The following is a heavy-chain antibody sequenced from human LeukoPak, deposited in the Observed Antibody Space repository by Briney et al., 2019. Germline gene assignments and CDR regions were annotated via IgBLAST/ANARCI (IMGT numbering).Heavy chain of an antibody. CDR1: GFTFSAYG. CDR2: ISFDGSKE. D-gene: IGHD6-19*01. V-gene: IGHV3-30*18. Sequence: GGSLRLSCAASGFTFSAYGMHWVRQVPGKGLEWVAGISFDGSKEDYADSVKGRFTASRDMSKNTLHLQMNSLRADDTALYYCAKDKHHSGWFEPFDYWGQGTLVTVSS. J-gene: IGHJ4*02. CDR3: AKDKHHSGWFEPFDY.